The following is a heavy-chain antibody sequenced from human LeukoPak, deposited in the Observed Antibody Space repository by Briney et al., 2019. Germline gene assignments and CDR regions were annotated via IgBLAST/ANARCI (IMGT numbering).Heavy chain of an antibody. V-gene: IGHV3-53*01. CDR1: GFIFSHYW. CDR3: ARAEGG. J-gene: IGHJ4*02. Sequence: GESLRLSCAASGFIFSHYWLSWVRQAPGKGLEWVSVIYTGGGTYYADSVKGRFTVSRDKSKNTLYLQMNSLRAEDTAVYYCARAEGGCGQGTLVTVSS. D-gene: IGHD3-16*01. CDR2: IYTGGGT.